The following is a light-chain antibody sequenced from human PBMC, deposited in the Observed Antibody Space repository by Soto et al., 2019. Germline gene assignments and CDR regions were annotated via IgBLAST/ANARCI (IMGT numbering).Light chain of an antibody. CDR2: DAS. CDR1: HDISNY. Sequence: DIQMTQSPSSLSASVGDRVTITCQASHDISNYLNWYQQKPRKAPKLLINDASHLETGVPSRFSRSGSGTDFTFTISSLQPEDIATYYCQQYDDLPPLTFGGGTKVEIK. CDR3: QQYDDLPPLT. V-gene: IGKV1-33*01. J-gene: IGKJ4*01.